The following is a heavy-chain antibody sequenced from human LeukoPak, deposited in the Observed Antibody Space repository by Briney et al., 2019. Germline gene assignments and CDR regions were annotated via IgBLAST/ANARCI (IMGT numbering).Heavy chain of an antibody. CDR2: IYHSGNT. CDR3: ARAQRGSLYNWFDP. CDR1: GYSISSGYY. Sequence: PSETLSLTCAVSGYSISSGYYWGWLRPPPGKGLEWIGSIYHSGNTYYNPSLKSRVTISVDTSKNQFSLKLSSVTAADTAVYYCARAQRGSLYNWFDPWGQGTLVTVSS. J-gene: IGHJ5*02. D-gene: IGHD1-26*01. V-gene: IGHV4-38-2*01.